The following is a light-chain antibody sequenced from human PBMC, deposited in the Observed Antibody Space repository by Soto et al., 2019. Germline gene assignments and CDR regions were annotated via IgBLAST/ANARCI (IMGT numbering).Light chain of an antibody. CDR3: QQYGGSPLFT. CDR2: GAS. CDR1: QGVTPAY. Sequence: EIVLTQSPGTLSLSPGERATLSCRASQGVTPAYLAWYHNKPGQAPSLLIYGASNRATGIPDRFSGSGSGTDFTLTISRLEPEDFAVYSCQQYGGSPLFTFGPGTRVDFK. J-gene: IGKJ3*01. V-gene: IGKV3-20*01.